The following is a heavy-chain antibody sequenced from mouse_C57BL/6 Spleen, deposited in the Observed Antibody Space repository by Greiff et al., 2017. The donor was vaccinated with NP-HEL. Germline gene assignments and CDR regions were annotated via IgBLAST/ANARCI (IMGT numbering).Heavy chain of an antibody. Sequence: VKLMESGAELVKPGASVKISCKASGYAFSSYWMNWVKQRPGKGLEWIGQIYPGDGDTNYNGKFKGKATLTADKSSSTAYMQLSSLTSEDSAVYFCSYYYGSRGFDYWGQGTTLTVSS. J-gene: IGHJ2*01. CDR2: IYPGDGDT. CDR3: SYYYGSRGFDY. CDR1: GYAFSSYW. D-gene: IGHD1-1*01. V-gene: IGHV1-80*01.